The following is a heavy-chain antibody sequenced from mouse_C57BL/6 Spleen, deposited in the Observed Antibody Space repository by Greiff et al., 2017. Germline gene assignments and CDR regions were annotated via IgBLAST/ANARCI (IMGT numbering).Heavy chain of an antibody. J-gene: IGHJ4*01. CDR2: ISYSGST. CDR1: GYSITSDY. CDR3: ARGGSGYAMDD. Sequence: EVQLQQSGPGLAKPSQTLSLPCSVTGYSITSDYWNWIRQFPGNKLEYMGYISYSGSTYYNSSLKSRISITRDTSKNQYYLQLNSVTTEDTATYYCARGGSGYAMDDWGQGTSVTVSS. V-gene: IGHV3-8*01.